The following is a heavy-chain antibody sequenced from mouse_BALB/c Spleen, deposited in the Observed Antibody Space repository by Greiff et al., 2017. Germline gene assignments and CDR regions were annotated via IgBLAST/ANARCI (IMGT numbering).Heavy chain of an antibody. Sequence: VQLKESGGGLVKPGGSLTLSCAASGFTFSSYAMSWVRQSPEKRLEWVAEISSGGSYTYYPDTVKGRFTISRDNAKNTLYLEMSSLRSEDTAMYYCARRACFDVWGAGTTVTVSS. CDR2: ISSGGSYT. CDR1: GFTFSSYA. V-gene: IGHV5-9-4*01. J-gene: IGHJ1*01. CDR3: ARRACFDV. D-gene: IGHD3-3*01.